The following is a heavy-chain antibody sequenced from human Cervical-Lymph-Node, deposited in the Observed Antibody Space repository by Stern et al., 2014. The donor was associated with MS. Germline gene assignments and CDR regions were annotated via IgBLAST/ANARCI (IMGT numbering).Heavy chain of an antibody. CDR1: SGSISSYY. Sequence: MQLVESGPGLVKPSETLSLTCTVSSGSISSYYWSWVRQPPGKGLEWIGYIYYTGNTYYNPSLKSRVTISVDTSKNQFSLKLSSVTAADTAVYYCASGSSWYLGYLDYWGQGTLVTVSS. J-gene: IGHJ4*02. D-gene: IGHD6-13*01. V-gene: IGHV4-59*01. CDR2: IYYTGNT. CDR3: ASGSSWYLGYLDY.